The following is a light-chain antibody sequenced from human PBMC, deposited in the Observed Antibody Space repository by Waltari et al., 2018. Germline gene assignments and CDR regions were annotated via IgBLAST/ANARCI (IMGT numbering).Light chain of an antibody. CDR1: QSIGSQ. Sequence: EIVLTQSPATLSLSPGERAALSRRASQSIGSQLAWYQQRPGQAPRLLIDDTSNRATGIPARFSGSGSGTDFTLTISSLQFEDSAVYYCQQRSNWPLTFGGGTKVEIK. V-gene: IGKV3-11*01. CDR2: DTS. J-gene: IGKJ4*01. CDR3: QQRSNWPLT.